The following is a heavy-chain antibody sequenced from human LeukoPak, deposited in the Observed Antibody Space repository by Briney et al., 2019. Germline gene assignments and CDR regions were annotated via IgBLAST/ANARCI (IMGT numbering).Heavy chain of an antibody. CDR1: GFTFSSYG. CDR2: ISGSGGST. J-gene: IGHJ4*02. D-gene: IGHD3-10*01. V-gene: IGHV3-23*01. Sequence: GGSLRLSCAASGFTFSSYGMSWVRQAPGKGLEWVSAISGSGGSTYYADSVKGRFTISRDNSKNTLYLQMNSPRAEDTAVYYCAKDTVLLWFGELSGYFDYWGQGTLSPSPQ. CDR3: AKDTVLLWFGELSGYFDY.